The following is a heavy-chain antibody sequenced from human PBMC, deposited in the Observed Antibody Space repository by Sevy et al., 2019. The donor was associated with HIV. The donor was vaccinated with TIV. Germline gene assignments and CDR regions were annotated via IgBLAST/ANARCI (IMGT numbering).Heavy chain of an antibody. D-gene: IGHD6-13*01. CDR3: ARGFSSSWYDNYYYGMDV. J-gene: IGHJ6*02. CDR2: IIPIFGTA. V-gene: IGHV1-69*13. Sequence: ASVKVSCKASGGTFSSYAISWVRQAPGQGLEWMGGIIPIFGTANYAQKFQGRVTITGDESTSPAYMGLSSLGSEDTAVYYCARGFSSSWYDNYYYGMDVWGQGTTVTVSS. CDR1: GGTFSSYA.